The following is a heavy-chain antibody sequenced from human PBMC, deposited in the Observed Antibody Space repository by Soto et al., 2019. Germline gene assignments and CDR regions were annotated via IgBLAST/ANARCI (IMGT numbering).Heavy chain of an antibody. CDR3: AKSDYSDPHFDC. Sequence: QVQVVESGGGVVQPGRSLRLSCAASGFTFSSYGFHWVRQAPGKGLEWVAVISYDGSNYAYADTVKGRFTISRDNSKNTGYLQMSSLRPEDTAVYYCAKSDYSDPHFDCWGRGALVTGSS. V-gene: IGHV3-30*18. J-gene: IGHJ4*02. D-gene: IGHD4-17*01. CDR2: ISYDGSNY. CDR1: GFTFSSYG.